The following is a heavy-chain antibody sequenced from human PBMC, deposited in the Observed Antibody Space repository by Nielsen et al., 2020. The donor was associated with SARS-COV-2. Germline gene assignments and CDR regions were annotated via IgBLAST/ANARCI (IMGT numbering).Heavy chain of an antibody. D-gene: IGHD3-3*01. Sequence: ASVKVSCKASGYTFTSYYMHWVRQAPGQGLEWMGIINPSGGSTSYAQKFQGRVTMTEDTSTDTAYMELSSLRSEDTAVYYCATSYDFWTSGDYWGQGTLVTVSS. V-gene: IGHV1-46*01. CDR2: INPSGGST. J-gene: IGHJ4*02. CDR3: ATSYDFWTSGDY. CDR1: GYTFTSYY.